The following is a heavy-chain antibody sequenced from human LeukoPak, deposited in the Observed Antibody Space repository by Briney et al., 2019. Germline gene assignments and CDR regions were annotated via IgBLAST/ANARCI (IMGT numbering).Heavy chain of an antibody. CDR2: IFHTGST. J-gene: IGHJ4*02. D-gene: IGHD3-10*01. CDR3: ARHIRGAYYYFDY. V-gene: IGHV4-59*08. Sequence: KPSETLSLTCTVSGGSISSNYWSWIRQPPGKGLEWIGYIFHTGSTNYNPSLKSRVTISVDTSKNQFSPKLNSVTAADTAVYYCARHIRGAYYYFDYWGQGTLVTVSS. CDR1: GGSISSNY.